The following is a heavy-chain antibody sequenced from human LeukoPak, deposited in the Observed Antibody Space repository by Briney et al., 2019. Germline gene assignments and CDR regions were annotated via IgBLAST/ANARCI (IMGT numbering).Heavy chain of an antibody. CDR1: GYTFTSYD. D-gene: IGHD5-18*01. Sequence: GASVKVSCKASGYTFTSYDINWVRQATGQGLERMGWVNPNSGNTGYAQKFQGRVTITRNTSISTAYMELSSLRSEDTAVYYCARGLRRGYSPSAYWGQGTLVTVSS. V-gene: IGHV1-8*03. J-gene: IGHJ4*02. CDR2: VNPNSGNT. CDR3: ARGLRRGYSPSAY.